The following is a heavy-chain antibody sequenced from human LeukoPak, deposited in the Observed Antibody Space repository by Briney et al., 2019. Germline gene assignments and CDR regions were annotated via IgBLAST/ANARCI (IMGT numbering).Heavy chain of an antibody. CDR3: AREASSSSGLIDY. V-gene: IGHV3-23*01. D-gene: IGHD6-6*01. CDR1: GFTFTSYA. Sequence: GGSLRLSCAASGFTFTSYAMSWVRQAPGKGLEWVSSISDNGGGTFHAGSVKGQFTISRDNSKNTLYLQMNTLRAEDTAVYYCAREASSSSGLIDYWGQGTLVTVSS. J-gene: IGHJ4*02. CDR2: ISDNGGGT.